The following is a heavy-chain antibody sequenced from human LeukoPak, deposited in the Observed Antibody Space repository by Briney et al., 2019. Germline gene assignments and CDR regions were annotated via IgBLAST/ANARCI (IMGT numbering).Heavy chain of an antibody. J-gene: IGHJ3*02. CDR2: ISAYNGNT. CDR3: ARSNYYDSSGSAADFDI. CDR1: GYTFASYG. V-gene: IGHV1-18*01. Sequence: GASVKVSCKASGYTFASYGISWVRQAPGQGLEWMGWISAYNGNTIYAQNLQGRVTMTTDTSTSTAYMELRSLRSDDTAVYYCARSNYYDSSGSAADFDIWGQGTMVTVSS. D-gene: IGHD3-22*01.